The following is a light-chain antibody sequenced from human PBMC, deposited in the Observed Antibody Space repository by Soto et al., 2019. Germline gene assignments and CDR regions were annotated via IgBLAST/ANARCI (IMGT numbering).Light chain of an antibody. Sequence: EIVMTQSPATLSMSPGETTTLSCWASHSVTSNLAWYQHKPGQAPRLLIYSASIRATGIPARFSGSGSGTDFTLTISSLQSEDFAVYYCHQYNTWPRTFGQGTKEEIK. V-gene: IGKV3-15*01. J-gene: IGKJ1*01. CDR1: HSVTSN. CDR2: SAS. CDR3: HQYNTWPRT.